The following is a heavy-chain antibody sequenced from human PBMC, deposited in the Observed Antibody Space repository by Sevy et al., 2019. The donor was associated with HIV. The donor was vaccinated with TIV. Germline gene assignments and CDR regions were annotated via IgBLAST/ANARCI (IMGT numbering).Heavy chain of an antibody. V-gene: IGHV3-30*18. J-gene: IGHJ4*02. CDR1: GFIFSSYA. Sequence: GESLKISCVVSGFIFSSYAIHWVRQAPGKGLEWVALISFDGSNKYYADSVKGRFTISRDNSKSTLYLQMNSLRTEDTAVYYCAKGRVGYSDFWSGYNFDFWGQGTLVTVSS. D-gene: IGHD3-3*01. CDR3: AKGRVGYSDFWSGYNFDF. CDR2: ISFDGSNK.